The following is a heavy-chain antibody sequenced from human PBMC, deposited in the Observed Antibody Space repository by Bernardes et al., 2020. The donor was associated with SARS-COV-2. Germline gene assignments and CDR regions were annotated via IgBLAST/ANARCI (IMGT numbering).Heavy chain of an antibody. CDR3: ARAVTVIRGVIEDF. CDR2: INPNNGAT. J-gene: IGHJ4*02. CDR1: GYIFIDYY. D-gene: IGHD3-10*01. Sequence: ASAKVSCKASGYIFIDYYIHWVRQSPGQGLEWMGWINPNNGATNYAQKFQGRVTLTRDRSSRSAYMELSSLTSDDTALYYCARAVTVIRGVIEDFWGQGTLVSVSS. V-gene: IGHV1-2*02.